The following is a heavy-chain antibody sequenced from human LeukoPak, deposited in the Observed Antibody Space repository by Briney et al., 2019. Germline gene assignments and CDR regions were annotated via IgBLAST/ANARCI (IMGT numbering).Heavy chain of an antibody. CDR2: INPNSGGT. J-gene: IGHJ4*02. D-gene: IGHD6-13*01. CDR3: ARDWTKARSSSWCDGDY. Sequence: GASVKVSCKASGYRFTDSYMHWVRQAPGQGLEWMGWINPNSGGTNYAQKFQGRVTMTRDTSISTAYMELSRLRSDDTAVYYCARDWTKARSSSWCDGDYWGQGTLVTVSS. V-gene: IGHV1-2*02. CDR1: GYRFTDSY.